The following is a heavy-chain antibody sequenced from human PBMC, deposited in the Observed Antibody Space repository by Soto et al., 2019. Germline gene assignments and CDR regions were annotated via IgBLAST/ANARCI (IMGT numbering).Heavy chain of an antibody. V-gene: IGHV4-4*07. D-gene: IGHD3-16*01. Sequence: QVQLQESGPGLVKPSETLSLTCTVSGGSISSYYWCWTRQPAGKGLEWIGRFYPTGKTNYNPSLRSRLTMSADTSRNQFSLNLTSVTAADTAVYYCARCGLDYGMDVWGQGTTVTVSS. CDR1: GGSISSYY. CDR2: FYPTGKT. J-gene: IGHJ6*02. CDR3: ARCGLDYGMDV.